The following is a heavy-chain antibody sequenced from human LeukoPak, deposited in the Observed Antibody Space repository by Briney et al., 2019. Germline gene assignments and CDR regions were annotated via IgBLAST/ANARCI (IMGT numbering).Heavy chain of an antibody. V-gene: IGHV3-21*01. J-gene: IGHJ4*02. D-gene: IGHD3-22*01. CDR3: ARDPANYYDSSGYY. Sequence: GGSLRLSCAASGFTFSSYSTNWVRHAPGKGLGWVSSLIISSSFIYNADSVKGRFTIPRDNAKNSVYLQMNSRGAKDTAVYYCARDPANYYDSSGYYWSQGTLVTVSS. CDR1: GFTFSSYS. CDR2: LIISSSFI.